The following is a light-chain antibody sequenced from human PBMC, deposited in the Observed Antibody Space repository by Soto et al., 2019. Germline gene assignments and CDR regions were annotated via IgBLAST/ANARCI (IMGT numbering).Light chain of an antibody. J-gene: IGKJ4*01. V-gene: IGKV3-20*01. CDR3: QQSYSNPPT. CDR2: SAS. Sequence: EIVLTQSPGTLSLSPGERATLSCRASQTISSNYVAWYQQKPGQAPRLLIYSASSRATGIPDRFSGSGSGTHFTLTISSLQPEDFGIYYCQQSYSNPPTFGGGTKVDIK. CDR1: QTISSNY.